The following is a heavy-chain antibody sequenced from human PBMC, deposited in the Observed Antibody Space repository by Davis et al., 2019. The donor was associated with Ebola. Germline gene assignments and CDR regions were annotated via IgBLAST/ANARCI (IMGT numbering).Heavy chain of an antibody. V-gene: IGHV3-21*04. D-gene: IGHD4-23*01. J-gene: IGHJ6*02. CDR1: GFTFSSYS. Sequence: PGGSLRLSCAASGFTFSSYSMNWVRQAPGKGLEWVSSISSSSSYIYYADSVKGRFTISRDNAKNSLYLQMNSLRAEDTALYYCAKDIGYGGKRGYYYYYGMDVWGQGTTVTVSS. CDR2: ISSSSSYI. CDR3: AKDIGYGGKRGYYYYYGMDV.